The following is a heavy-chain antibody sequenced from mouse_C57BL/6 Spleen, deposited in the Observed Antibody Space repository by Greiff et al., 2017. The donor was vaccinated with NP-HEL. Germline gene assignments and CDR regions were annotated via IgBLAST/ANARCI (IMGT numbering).Heavy chain of an antibody. Sequence: VMLVESGPGLVAPSQSLSITCTVSGFSLTSYGVHWVRQPPGKGLEWLVVIWSDGSTTYNSALKSRLSISKDNSKSQVFLKMNSLRTDDTAMYYCARQGYGSSYRGAMDYWGQGTSVTVSS. CDR3: ARQGYGSSYRGAMDY. V-gene: IGHV2-6-1*01. CDR1: GFSLTSYG. D-gene: IGHD1-1*01. CDR2: IWSDGST. J-gene: IGHJ4*01.